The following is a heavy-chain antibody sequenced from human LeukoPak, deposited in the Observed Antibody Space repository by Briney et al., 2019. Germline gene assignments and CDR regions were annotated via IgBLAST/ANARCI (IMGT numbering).Heavy chain of an antibody. CDR1: GGSISSSSYY. V-gene: IGHV4-39*07. Sequence: PSETLSLTCTVSGGSISSSSYYWGWIRQPPGKGLEWIGSIYYSGSTYYNPSLKSRVTISVDTSKNQFSLKLSSVTAADTAVYYCARDWTAIKWGLDYWGQGTLVTVSS. CDR2: IYYSGST. D-gene: IGHD2-21*02. CDR3: ARDWTAIKWGLDY. J-gene: IGHJ4*02.